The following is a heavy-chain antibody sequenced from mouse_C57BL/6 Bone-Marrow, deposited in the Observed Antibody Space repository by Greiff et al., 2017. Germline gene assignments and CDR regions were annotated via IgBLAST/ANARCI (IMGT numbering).Heavy chain of an antibody. D-gene: IGHD1-1*01. CDR2: IDPENGDT. CDR3: TPYYYGSSDGYFDV. J-gene: IGHJ1*03. V-gene: IGHV14-4*01. CDR1: GFNIKDDY. Sequence: VQLQQSGAELVRPGASVTLSCTASGFNIKDDYMHWVKQRPEQGLEWIGWIDPENGDTEYASKFQGKATITADTSSNTAYLQLSSLTSEDTAVYYCTPYYYGSSDGYFDVWDTGTTVTVSS.